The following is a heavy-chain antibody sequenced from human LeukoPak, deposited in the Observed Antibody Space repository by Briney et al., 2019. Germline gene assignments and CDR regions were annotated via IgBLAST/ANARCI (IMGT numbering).Heavy chain of an antibody. V-gene: IGHV4-30-4*08. CDR3: ARAYCGVGCSSHYMDV. Sequence: SETLSLTCTVSGGSISSSSYYWGWIRQPPGKGLEWIGNIYYSGSTFYNPSLKSRVSISVDTSKNQFSLKLASMTAADTAVYYCARAYCGVGCSSHYMDVWGTGTTVTVSS. J-gene: IGHJ6*03. CDR1: GGSISSSSYY. D-gene: IGHD2-21*01. CDR2: IYYSGST.